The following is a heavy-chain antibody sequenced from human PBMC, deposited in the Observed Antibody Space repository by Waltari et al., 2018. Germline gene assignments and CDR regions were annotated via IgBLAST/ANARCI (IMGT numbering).Heavy chain of an antibody. D-gene: IGHD3-3*01. CDR3: ATCYDFWSGANWFDP. Sequence: QVQLVQSGAEVKKPGSSVKVSCKASGGTFSSYAISWVRQAPGQGLEWMGGIIPIFGTANYAQKFQGRVTMTEDTSTDTAYMELSSLRSEDTAVYYCATCYDFWSGANWFDPWGQGTLVTVSS. V-gene: IGHV1-69*06. CDR2: IIPIFGTA. J-gene: IGHJ5*02. CDR1: GGTFSSYA.